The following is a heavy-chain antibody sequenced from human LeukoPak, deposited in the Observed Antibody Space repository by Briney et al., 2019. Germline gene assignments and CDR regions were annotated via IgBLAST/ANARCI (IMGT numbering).Heavy chain of an antibody. J-gene: IGHJ4*02. CDR2: ISSSSSYI. CDR1: GFTFSSYS. CDR3: ARGSETYLDY. Sequence: GGSLRLSCAASGFTFSSYSMNWVRQAPGKGLEGGSSISSSSSYIYYADSVKGRFTIPRDNAKNSLYLQTNILRAEDTAVYYCARGSETYLDYWGQGTLVTVSS. V-gene: IGHV3-21*01.